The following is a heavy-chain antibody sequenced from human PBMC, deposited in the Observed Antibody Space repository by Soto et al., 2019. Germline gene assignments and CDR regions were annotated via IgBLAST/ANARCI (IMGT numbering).Heavy chain of an antibody. CDR2: ISTNNGNT. V-gene: IGHV1-18*04. J-gene: IGHJ4*02. D-gene: IGHD6-19*01. Sequence: ASVKVSCKASGYTFSNYDISWVRQAPGQGLEWMGWISTNNGNTDHAQKLQGRVTMTTDTSTTTAYMELRSLRSDDTAVYYCGRVTIAVAGWAFDYGGQGTLVTV. CDR1: GYTFSNYD. CDR3: GRVTIAVAGWAFDY.